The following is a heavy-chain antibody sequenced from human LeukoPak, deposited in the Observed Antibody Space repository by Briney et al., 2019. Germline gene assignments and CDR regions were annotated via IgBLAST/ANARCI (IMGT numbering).Heavy chain of an antibody. V-gene: IGHV3-7*04. CDR2: INQDGSKK. D-gene: IGHD6-13*01. CDR3: ARAVAAADSY. CDR1: GFTFSSYG. Sequence: TGGSLRLSCAASGFTFSSYGMHWVRQAPGKGLEWVANINQDGSKKYYVDSVKGRFTISRDNVKNSVYLQMNSLRAEDTAVYSCARAVAAADSYWGRGTLVTVSS. J-gene: IGHJ4*02.